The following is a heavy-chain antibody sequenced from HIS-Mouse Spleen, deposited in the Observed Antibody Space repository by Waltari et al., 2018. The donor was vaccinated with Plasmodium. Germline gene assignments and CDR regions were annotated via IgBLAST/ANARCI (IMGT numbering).Heavy chain of an antibody. Sequence: QVTLRESGPALVKPTQTLTLTCTFSGFSLSTSGLCVSWIRQPPGKALEWLARIDWDDDKYYSTALKTRLTISKDTSKNQVVLTMTNIDPVDTATYYCARHKKRGQLVRGYFDYWGQGTLVTVSS. V-gene: IGHV2-70*15. J-gene: IGHJ4*02. CDR2: IDWDDDK. CDR3: ARHKKRGQLVRGYFDY. D-gene: IGHD6-6*01. CDR1: GFSLSTSGLC.